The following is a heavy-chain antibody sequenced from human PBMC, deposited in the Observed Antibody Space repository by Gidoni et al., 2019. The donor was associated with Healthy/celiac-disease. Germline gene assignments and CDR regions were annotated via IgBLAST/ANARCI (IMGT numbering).Heavy chain of an antibody. V-gene: IGHV3-30-3*01. CDR1: GFTFRSFA. J-gene: IGHJ6*02. CDR3: ARASTKGLRYYYYGMDV. D-gene: IGHD2-2*01. CDR2: ISYDGSNK. Sequence: QVQLVESGGGVVQPGRSLRLSCAASGFTFRSFAMHWVRQAPGKGLEWVAVISYDGSNKYYADSVKGRFTISRDNSKNTLYLQMNSLRAEDTAVYYCARASTKGLRYYYYGMDVWGQGTTVTVSS.